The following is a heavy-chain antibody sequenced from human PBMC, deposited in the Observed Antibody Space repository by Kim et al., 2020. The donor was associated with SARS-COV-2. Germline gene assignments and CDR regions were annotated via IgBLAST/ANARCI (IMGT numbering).Heavy chain of an antibody. Sequence: SETLSLTCTVSGYSITITSYYWGWIRQPPRKGLEWIGSLRYRGNTYYNPSLKTRLTTSFDTSKNQISLRLDSVTAADTAVYYCARQSAAYHDSSGYNQNAYDIWGQGTMVTVSS. CDR3: ARQSAAYHDSSGYNQNAYDI. J-gene: IGHJ3*02. D-gene: IGHD3-22*01. CDR2: LRYRGNT. V-gene: IGHV4-39*01. CDR1: GYSITITSYY.